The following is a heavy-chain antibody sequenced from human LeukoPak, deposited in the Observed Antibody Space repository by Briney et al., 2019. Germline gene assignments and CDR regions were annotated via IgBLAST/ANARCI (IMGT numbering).Heavy chain of an antibody. CDR2: IKQDGTEK. D-gene: IGHD1-26*01. V-gene: IGHV3-7*01. Sequence: GESLRLSCAASGFTFTTYWMSWVRQAPGKGLEWVANIKQDGTEKYYVDSVKGRFTISRDNAKNSLYLQMNSLRVEDTAVYYCASIVGLSWGQGTLVTVSS. CDR1: GFTFTTYW. J-gene: IGHJ4*02. CDR3: ASIVGLS.